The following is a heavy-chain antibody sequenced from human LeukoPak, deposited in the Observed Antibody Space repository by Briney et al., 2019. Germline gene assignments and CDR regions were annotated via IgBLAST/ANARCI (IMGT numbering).Heavy chain of an antibody. Sequence: GGSLRLSCAASGFTFNTYGMNWFRQAPGRGLEWISYINSVGGTTFYGDSVKGRFTISRYNANNTLYLQMNSLRAEDAATYYCARSHMYGDYGEDVWGHGTLVAVSS. J-gene: IGHJ3*01. V-gene: IGHV3-48*03. D-gene: IGHD2-21*01. CDR1: GFTFNTYG. CDR3: ARSHMYGDYGEDV. CDR2: INSVGGTT.